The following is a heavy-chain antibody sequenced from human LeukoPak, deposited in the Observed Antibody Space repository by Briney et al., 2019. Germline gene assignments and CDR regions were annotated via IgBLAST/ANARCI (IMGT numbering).Heavy chain of an antibody. CDR2: ISAYNGNT. CDR1: GYTFTSYG. D-gene: IGHD3-3*01. V-gene: IGHV1-18*01. Sequence: ASVKVSCKASGYTFTSYGISWVRQAPGQGLEWMGWISAYNGNTNYAQKLQGRVTITTDTSTSTAYMELRSLRSDDAAVYYCARAHYDFWSGSHSRFDPWGQGTLVTVSS. CDR3: ARAHYDFWSGSHSRFDP. J-gene: IGHJ5*02.